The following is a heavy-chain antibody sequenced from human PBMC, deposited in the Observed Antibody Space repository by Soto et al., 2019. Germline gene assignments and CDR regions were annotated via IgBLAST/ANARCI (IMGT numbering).Heavy chain of an antibody. D-gene: IGHD1-26*01. V-gene: IGHV3-49*04. Sequence: GSLRLSCTASVFTFGDYAMSWVRQAPGKGLEWVGFIRSKAYGGTTEYAASVKGRFTISRDDSKSIAYLQMNSLKTEDTAVYYCTRDLGADDYYYYGMDVWGQGTTVTVSS. CDR1: VFTFGDYA. CDR3: TRDLGADDYYYYGMDV. J-gene: IGHJ6*02. CDR2: IRSKAYGGTT.